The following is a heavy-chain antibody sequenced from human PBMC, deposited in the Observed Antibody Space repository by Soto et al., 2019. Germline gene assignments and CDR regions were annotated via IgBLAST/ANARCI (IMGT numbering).Heavy chain of an antibody. CDR2: IWYDGSNK. CDR1: GFTFSSYG. J-gene: IGHJ5*02. Sequence: QVQLVESGGGVVQPGRSLRLSCAASGFTFSSYGMHWVRQAPGKGLEWVAVIWYDGSNKYYADSVKGRFTISRDNSKNTLYLQMNSLSAEDTAVYYCARESSRQWLPQGGFDPWGQGTLVSVSS. V-gene: IGHV3-33*01. CDR3: ARESSRQWLPQGGFDP. D-gene: IGHD6-19*01.